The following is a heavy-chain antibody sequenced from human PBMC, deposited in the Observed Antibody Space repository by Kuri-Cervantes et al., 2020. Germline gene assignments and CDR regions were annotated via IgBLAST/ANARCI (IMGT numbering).Heavy chain of an antibody. CDR1: GGAFSDYY. V-gene: IGHV4-34*01. Sequence: SQTLSLTCAVYGGAFSDYYWNWIRQPPGKGLEWIGSIYHSGSTYYNPSLKSRVTISVDTSKNQFSLKLSSVTAADTAVYYCARVEWELRPGWFDPWGQGTLVTVSS. D-gene: IGHD1-26*01. CDR2: IYHSGST. J-gene: IGHJ5*02. CDR3: ARVEWELRPGWFDP.